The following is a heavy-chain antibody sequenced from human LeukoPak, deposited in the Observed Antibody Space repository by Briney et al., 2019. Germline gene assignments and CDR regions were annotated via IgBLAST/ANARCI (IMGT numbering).Heavy chain of an antibody. Sequence: GGSLRLSCAASGFIFSTYSMNWVRQAPGKGLEWVSSISSGSTTIYYADSVKGRFTISRDNAKNSLSLQMNSLRAEDTAVYYCARDSTPGGYYYNYGMDVWGQGTTVTVSS. D-gene: IGHD2-2*01. CDR3: ARDSTPGGYYYNYGMDV. V-gene: IGHV3-48*04. CDR2: ISSGSTTI. CDR1: GFIFSTYS. J-gene: IGHJ6*02.